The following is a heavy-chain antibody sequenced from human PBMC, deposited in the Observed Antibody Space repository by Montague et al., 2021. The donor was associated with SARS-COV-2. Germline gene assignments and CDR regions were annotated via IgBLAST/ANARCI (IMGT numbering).Heavy chain of an antibody. V-gene: IGHV4-39*07. CDR3: ARNPRPAAMWGWFDP. CDR1: GGSINSSSYY. CDR2: IYSGST. D-gene: IGHD2-2*01. Sequence: SETLSLTCTVSGGSINSSSYYWGWIRQPPGKGLEWIGSIYSGSTYYNPSLKSRVTISVDTSKNQFSLKLSSVTAADTAVFYCARNPRPAAMWGWFDPWGQGTLVTVSS. J-gene: IGHJ5*02.